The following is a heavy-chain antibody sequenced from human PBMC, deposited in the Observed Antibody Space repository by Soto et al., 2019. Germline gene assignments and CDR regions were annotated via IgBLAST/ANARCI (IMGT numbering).Heavy chain of an antibody. CDR3: ATGNIDFWSGYKYFYYGMEV. J-gene: IGHJ6*04. V-gene: IGHV4-39*02. Sequence: SEALSLTSTVSGGSVRSSNYYLAWIRQPPGKGLEWIGSIRYGGNTYSNPSLKSRLTISVDTSNNHISLRLSSVTAADTAIYYCATGNIDFWSGYKYFYYGMEVWGKGTSVTVCS. CDR1: GGSVRSSNYY. D-gene: IGHD3-3*01. CDR2: IRYGGNT.